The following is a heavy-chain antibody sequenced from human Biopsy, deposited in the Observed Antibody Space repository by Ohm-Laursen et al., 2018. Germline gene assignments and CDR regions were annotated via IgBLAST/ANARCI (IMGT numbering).Heavy chain of an antibody. CDR2: IIPMFGTA. CDR3: ARGPHSGSHSCFDY. Sequence: SVKVSCKPSGYTFTAFSVHWLRQAPGQGLEWMGGIIPMFGTANYAQMFQGRVTISADESTSTSYMELSSLTTEDTAIYYCARGPHSGSHSCFDYWGRGTLVTVSS. V-gene: IGHV1-69*13. CDR1: GYTFTAFS. D-gene: IGHD1-26*01. J-gene: IGHJ4*02.